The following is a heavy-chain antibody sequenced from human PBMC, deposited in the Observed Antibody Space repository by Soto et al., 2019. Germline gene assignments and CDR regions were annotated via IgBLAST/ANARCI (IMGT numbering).Heavy chain of an antibody. D-gene: IGHD3-10*01. CDR2: IYYSGST. CDR1: GGSISSSSYY. J-gene: IGHJ4*02. V-gene: IGHV4-39*01. CDR3: AARGGKWYFAY. Sequence: QLQLQESAPGLVKPSATLSLTCTVSGGSISSSSYYWGWIRQPPGKGLEWIGSIYYSGSTYYNPALRSRVTISVDTCKNQFSLKLSTVTAADTAVYYCAARGGKWYFAYWGQRTLVTVSS.